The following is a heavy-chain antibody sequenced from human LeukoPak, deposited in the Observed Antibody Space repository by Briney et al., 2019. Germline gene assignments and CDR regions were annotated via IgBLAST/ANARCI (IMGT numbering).Heavy chain of an antibody. CDR3: AGDPGFRAAAIGDYYYYGMDV. CDR1: GFTFSSYS. J-gene: IGHJ6*02. V-gene: IGHV3-21*01. CDR2: ISSSSSYI. Sequence: PGGSLRLSCAASGFTFSSYSMNWVRQAPGKGLEWVSSISSSSSYIYYADSVKGRFTISRDNAKNSLYLQMNSLRAEDTAVYYCAGDPGFRAAAIGDYYYYGMDVWGQGTTVTVSS. D-gene: IGHD6-13*01.